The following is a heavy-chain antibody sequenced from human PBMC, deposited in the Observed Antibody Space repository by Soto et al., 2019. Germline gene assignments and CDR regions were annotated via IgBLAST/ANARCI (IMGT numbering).Heavy chain of an antibody. J-gene: IGHJ6*04. D-gene: IGHD2-15*01. CDR3: ARLLGYCIGGSSSPRYYYGMDV. CDR2: IYPGDSDT. CDR1: GYSFTSYW. V-gene: IGHV5-51*01. Sequence: PGESLKISCKGSGYSFTSYWLVWVRQMPGKGLEWMGIIYPGDSDTRYSPSFQGQVTISADRSISTAYLQWSSLKASDTAMYYCARLLGYCIGGSSSPRYYYGMDVWGKGNTVPVPS.